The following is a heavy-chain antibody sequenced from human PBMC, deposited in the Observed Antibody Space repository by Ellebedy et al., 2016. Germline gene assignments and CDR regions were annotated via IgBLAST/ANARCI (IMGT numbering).Heavy chain of an antibody. CDR2: IYIGGST. D-gene: IGHD6-13*01. J-gene: IGHJ1*01. V-gene: IGHV3-53*01. CDR1: GFTVSNTY. CDR3: VKGASSGSWVTLEH. Sequence: GGSLRLSCAASGFTVSNTYMGWVRQAPGKGLDWVSVIYIGGSTYYADSVKGRFTLSRDHAKNTLYLQMNSLRVEDTALYYCVKGASSGSWVTLEHWGQGALVTVSS.